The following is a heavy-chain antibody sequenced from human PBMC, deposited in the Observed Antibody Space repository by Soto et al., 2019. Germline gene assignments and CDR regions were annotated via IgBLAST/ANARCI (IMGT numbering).Heavy chain of an antibody. CDR2: IIPIFGTA. V-gene: IGHV1-69*13. J-gene: IGHJ4*02. CDR3: AREGGSQPYYDILTGQDGQAFDY. D-gene: IGHD3-9*01. CDR1: GGAFSSYS. Sequence: GASVKVCWKGSGGAFSSYSISWVLQAPGQGLEWMGGIIPIFGTANYAQKFQGRVTITADESTSTAYMELSSLRSEDTAVYYCAREGGSQPYYDILTGQDGQAFDYWGQGTLVTVSS.